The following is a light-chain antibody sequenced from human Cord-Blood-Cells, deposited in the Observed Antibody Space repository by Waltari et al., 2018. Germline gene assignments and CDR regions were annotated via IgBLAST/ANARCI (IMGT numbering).Light chain of an antibody. V-gene: IGLV2-11*01. J-gene: IGLJ1*01. CDR2: DVS. CDR3: CSYAGSYTYV. Sequence: QSALTQPRSVSGSPGQSVTISCTGTSSDVGGYNYVSWYQHHPGKAPNRLIYDVSKRPSGVPDRFSGSKSGNTASLTISVLQAEDEADYYCCSYAGSYTYVFGTGTKVTVL. CDR1: SSDVGGYNY.